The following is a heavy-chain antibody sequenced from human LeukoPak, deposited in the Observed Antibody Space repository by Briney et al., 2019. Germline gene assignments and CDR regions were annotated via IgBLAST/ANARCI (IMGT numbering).Heavy chain of an antibody. CDR3: ARGSSVVALD. J-gene: IGHJ4*02. D-gene: IGHD2-15*01. V-gene: IGHV3-74*01. CDR1: GFSFSSYW. CDR2: INSDGSST. Sequence: GGSLRLSCAASGFSFSSYWMHWVRQAPGKGLVWVSRINSDGSSTTYADSVKGRSSISRDNAKNTLYLQMNSLRAEDTAVYYCARGSSVVALDWGQGTLVTVSS.